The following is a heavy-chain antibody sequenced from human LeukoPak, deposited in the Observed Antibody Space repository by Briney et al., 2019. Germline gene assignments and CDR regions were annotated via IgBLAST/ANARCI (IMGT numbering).Heavy chain of an antibody. CDR1: GFTFTNAW. J-gene: IGHJ3*02. CDR2: IKSNADGGTK. CDR3: AREGRDSSGWYGAFDI. D-gene: IGHD6-19*01. V-gene: IGHV3-15*01. Sequence: GGSLRVSCAASGFTFTNAWLSWVRQAPGKGLEWVGRIKSNADGGTKDYAVPAVGRFTISRDDSKDTLYLQMNSLITEDTGVYYCAREGRDSSGWYGAFDIWGQGTMITVSS.